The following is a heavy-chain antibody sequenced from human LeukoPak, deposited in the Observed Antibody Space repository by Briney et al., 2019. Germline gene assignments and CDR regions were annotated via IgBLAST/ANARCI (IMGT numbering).Heavy chain of an antibody. D-gene: IGHD3-10*01. V-gene: IGHV1-18*01. Sequence: ASVKVSCKASGYTFTSYGISWVRQAPGQGLEWMGWISAYNGNTNYAQKLQGRVTMTTDTSTSTAYMELRSLRSDDTAVYYCARDLSLVRGVITPYYYGMDVWGQGTTVTVSS. J-gene: IGHJ6*02. CDR3: ARDLSLVRGVITPYYYGMDV. CDR1: GYTFTSYG. CDR2: ISAYNGNT.